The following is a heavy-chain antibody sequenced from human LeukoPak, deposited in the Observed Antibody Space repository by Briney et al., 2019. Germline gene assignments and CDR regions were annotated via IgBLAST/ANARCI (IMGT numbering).Heavy chain of an antibody. J-gene: IGHJ3*02. CDR2: IYYSGST. D-gene: IGHD5-24*01. Sequence: PSETLSLTCTVSGGSISSYYWNRIWQPPGKGLEWIGYIYYSGSTNYNPSLKSRVTISVDTSKNQFSLKLSSVTAADTAVYYCAGRLWRRDGYNLSAFDIWGQGTMVTVSS. CDR3: AGRLWRRDGYNLSAFDI. V-gene: IGHV4-59*01. CDR1: GGSISSYY.